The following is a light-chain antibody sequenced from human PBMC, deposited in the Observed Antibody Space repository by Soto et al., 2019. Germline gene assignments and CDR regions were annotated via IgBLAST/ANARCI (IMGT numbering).Light chain of an antibody. Sequence: DIVMTQSPLSLPVTPGEPASISCRSSQSLLHSNGYNFLDWYLQKPGQSPQLLIYLGSSRSSVVPDRFSGSGSGTDFTLKIDRVEAEDVGTYYCMQGLQTPSTFGQGTRLEIK. V-gene: IGKV2-28*01. J-gene: IGKJ5*01. CDR3: MQGLQTPST. CDR2: LGS. CDR1: QSLLHSNGYNF.